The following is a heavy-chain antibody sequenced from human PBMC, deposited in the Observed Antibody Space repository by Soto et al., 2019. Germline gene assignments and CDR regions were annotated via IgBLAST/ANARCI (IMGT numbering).Heavy chain of an antibody. J-gene: IGHJ3*02. V-gene: IGHV3-23*01. CDR2: ISSSGADT. CDR3: AKKMSTRTTGAFDI. Sequence: DVQLLESGGDLIQPGGSLRLSCAASGFTFSTYTMRWVRQAPGKGLEWVSTISSSGADTYYADSVKGRFTISRDNSKNTLYLKMNSLRAEDTAIYYCAKKMSTRTTGAFDIWGQGTMVTVSS. D-gene: IGHD1-1*01. CDR1: GFTFSTYT.